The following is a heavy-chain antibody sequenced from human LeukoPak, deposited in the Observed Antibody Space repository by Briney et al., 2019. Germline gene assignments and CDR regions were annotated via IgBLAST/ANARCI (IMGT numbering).Heavy chain of an antibody. V-gene: IGHV1-69*04. D-gene: IGHD1-26*01. CDR3: AREVGATTGYYYGMDV. J-gene: IGHJ6*02. CDR1: GGTFSSYT. CDR2: IIPILGIA. Sequence: SVKVACKASGGTFSSYTISWVRQAPGQGLEWMGRIIPILGIANYAQKFQGRVTITADKSTSTAYMELSSLRSEDTAVYYCAREVGATTGYYYGMDVWGQGTTVTVSS.